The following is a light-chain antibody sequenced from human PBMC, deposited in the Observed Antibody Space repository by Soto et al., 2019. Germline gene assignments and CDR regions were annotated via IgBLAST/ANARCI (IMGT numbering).Light chain of an antibody. J-gene: IGLJ2*01. CDR3: SSYAGSNREV. V-gene: IGLV2-8*01. CDR1: SSDVGGYNY. Sequence: QSVLTQPPSASGSPGQSVTISCTGTSSDVGGYNYVSWYQQHPGKAPKLMIYEVSKRPSGVPARFSGSKSGNTASLTVSGLQAEDEADYYCSSYAGSNREVFGGGTKLTVL. CDR2: EVS.